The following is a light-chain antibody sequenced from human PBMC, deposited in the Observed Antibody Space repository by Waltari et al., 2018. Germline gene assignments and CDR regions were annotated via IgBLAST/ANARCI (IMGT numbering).Light chain of an antibody. CDR1: SSDVGSYNL. J-gene: IGLJ1*01. V-gene: IGLV2-23*01. CDR3: CSYAGGSTYV. Sequence: QSALTQPASVSGSPGQAIPIHCTGTSSDVGSYNLVSWYQQHPGKAPKLMIYEGSKRPSGVSNRFSGSKSGNTASLTISGLQAEDEADYYCCSYAGGSTYVFGTGTKVTVL. CDR2: EGS.